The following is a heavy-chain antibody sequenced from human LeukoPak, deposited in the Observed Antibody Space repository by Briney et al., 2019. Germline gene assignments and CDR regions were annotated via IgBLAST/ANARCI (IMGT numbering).Heavy chain of an antibody. CDR1: GFTVSSNY. V-gene: IGHV3-66*01. Sequence: GGSLRLSCAASGFTVSSNYMSWVRQAPGKGLEWVSVIYSGGSTYYADSVKGRFTISRDNSKNTLYLQMNSLRAEDTAVYYCARDLYSGYFDYWGQGTLVTVSS. D-gene: IGHD5-12*01. CDR3: ARDLYSGYFDY. CDR2: IYSGGST. J-gene: IGHJ4*02.